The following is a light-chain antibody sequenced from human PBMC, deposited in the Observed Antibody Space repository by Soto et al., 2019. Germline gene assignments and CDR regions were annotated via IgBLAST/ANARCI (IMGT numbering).Light chain of an antibody. Sequence: DIQMTQSPSSLSASVGDRVTITCRASQSISSYLNWYQPKPGKAPKLLVYAASSLQSGVPSRFSGRGSGTDFTLTISSLQPEDFATYYCQQSYSTPWTFGQGTKVEIK. V-gene: IGKV1-39*01. CDR2: AAS. J-gene: IGKJ1*01. CDR1: QSISSY. CDR3: QQSYSTPWT.